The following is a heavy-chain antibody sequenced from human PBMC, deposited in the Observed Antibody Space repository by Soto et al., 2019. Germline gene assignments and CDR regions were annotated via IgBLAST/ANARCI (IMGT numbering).Heavy chain of an antibody. V-gene: IGHV4-61*01. CDR2: IYYSGST. D-gene: IGHD3-22*01. J-gene: IGHJ3*02. CDR1: GGSVSSGSYY. CDR3: ARDLGGRNYYDSSGYYHAFDI. Sequence: QVQLQESGPGLVKPSETLSLTCTVSGGSVSSGSYYWSWIRQPPGKGLEGIGYIYYSGSTNYNPSLKSRVTISVDTSKNQFSLKLSSVTAADTAVYYCARDLGGRNYYDSSGYYHAFDIWGQGTMVTVSS.